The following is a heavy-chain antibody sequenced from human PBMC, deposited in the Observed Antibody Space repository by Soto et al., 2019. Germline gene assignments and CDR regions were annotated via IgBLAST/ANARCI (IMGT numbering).Heavy chain of an antibody. CDR3: VIDRTTFTLFDY. CDR1: GFSFTSYW. D-gene: IGHD3-3*02. J-gene: IGHJ4*02. V-gene: IGHV3-74*01. CDR2: ISTDGTTI. Sequence: EVQLVESGGGLVQPGGSLRLSCAASGFSFTSYWMHWVRQAPGKGLEWISRISTDGTTIGFAASVRGRFTASRDNAKNTVYLQLNSLRVDDTAVYYCVIDRTTFTLFDYWGQGTLVTVSS.